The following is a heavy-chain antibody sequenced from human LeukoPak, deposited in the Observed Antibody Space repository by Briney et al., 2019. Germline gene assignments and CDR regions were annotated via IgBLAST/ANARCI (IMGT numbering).Heavy chain of an antibody. CDR3: PTDGFIKGHDFWSGYLRA. D-gene: IGHD3-3*01. Sequence: ASVKVSCKVSGYTLTELSMHWVRQAPGKGLEWMGGFDPEDGETIYAQKFQGRVTMTEDTSTDTAYMELSSLRSEDTAVYYCPTDGFIKGHDFWSGYLRAWGQGTLVTVSS. J-gene: IGHJ5*02. CDR2: FDPEDGET. V-gene: IGHV1-24*01. CDR1: GYTLTELS.